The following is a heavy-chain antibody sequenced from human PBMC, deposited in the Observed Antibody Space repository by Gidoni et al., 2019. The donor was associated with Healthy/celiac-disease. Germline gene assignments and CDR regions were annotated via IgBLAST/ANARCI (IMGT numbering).Heavy chain of an antibody. J-gene: IGHJ4*02. CDR2: IHYSGST. V-gene: IGHV4-39*01. CDR1: GCSIRSSSYY. D-gene: IGHD2-2*01. CDR3: ARLSSTSELYYFDY. Sequence: QLQLQESGPGLVKPSDTLSLTCTVSGCSIRSSSYYWGWIRPPPGKGLEWIGSIHYSGSTYYNPSLKSRVTISVETSKNQFSLKLSSVTAADTAVYYCARLSSTSELYYFDYWGQGTLVTVSS.